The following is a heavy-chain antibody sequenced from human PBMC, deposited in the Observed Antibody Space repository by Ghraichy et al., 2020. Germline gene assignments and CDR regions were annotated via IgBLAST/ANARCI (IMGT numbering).Heavy chain of an antibody. Sequence: GESLNISCVASGFTFNTYTMNWVRQAPGKGLEWVSSISSSSGFIYYADSVRGRFTISRDNAKNSLFLQMNSLRAEDTAVYYCARDIPYVQLRYAMDVWGQGTTVTVSS. CDR3: ARDIPYVQLRYAMDV. J-gene: IGHJ6*02. V-gene: IGHV3-21*01. CDR2: ISSSSGFI. CDR1: GFTFNTYT. D-gene: IGHD4-11*01.